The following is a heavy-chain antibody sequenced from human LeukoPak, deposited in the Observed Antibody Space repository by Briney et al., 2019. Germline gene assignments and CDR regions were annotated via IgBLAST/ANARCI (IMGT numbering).Heavy chain of an antibody. V-gene: IGHV3-23*01. CDR2: ISGSGGST. CDR1: GFTFSSYA. CDR3: AKEEEGIRYYYDSSGSPNYYFDY. D-gene: IGHD3-22*01. J-gene: IGHJ4*02. Sequence: GGSLRLSCAASGFTFSSYAMSWVRQAPGKGLEWVSAISGSGGSTYYADSVKGRFTVSRDNSENTLYLQMNSLRAEDTAVYYCAKEEEGIRYYYDSSGSPNYYFDYWGQGTLVTVSS.